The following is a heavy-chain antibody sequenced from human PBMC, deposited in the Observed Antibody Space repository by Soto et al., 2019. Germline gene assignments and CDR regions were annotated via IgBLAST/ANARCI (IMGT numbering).Heavy chain of an antibody. CDR2: ISYDGSNK. V-gene: IGHV3-30-3*01. J-gene: IGHJ3*02. D-gene: IGHD4-17*01. Sequence: VQLVESGGGVVQPGRSLRLSCAASGFTFSSYAMHWVRQAPGKGLEWVAVISYDGSNKYYADSVKGRFTISRDNSKNTLYLQMNSLRAEDTAVYYCASSLRRQFFGAFDIWGQGTMVTVSS. CDR3: ASSLRRQFFGAFDI. CDR1: GFTFSSYA.